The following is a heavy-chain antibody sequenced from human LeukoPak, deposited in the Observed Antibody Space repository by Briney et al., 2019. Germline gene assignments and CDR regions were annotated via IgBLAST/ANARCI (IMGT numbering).Heavy chain of an antibody. CDR1: GFTFSSYG. Sequence: PGGSLRLSCAASGFTFSSYGMHWVRQAPGKGLEWVAVISYDGSNKYYADSVKGRFTISRDNSKNTLYLQMNSLRAEDTAVYYCAKDEVAVAALFYGWGQGTLVTVSS. D-gene: IGHD6-19*01. CDR2: ISYDGSNK. CDR3: AKDEVAVAALFYG. J-gene: IGHJ4*02. V-gene: IGHV3-30*18.